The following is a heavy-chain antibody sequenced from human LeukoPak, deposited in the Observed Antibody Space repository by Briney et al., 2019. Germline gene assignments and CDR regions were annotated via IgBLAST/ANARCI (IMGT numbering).Heavy chain of an antibody. CDR3: ARYGSGKNFDY. CDR1: GFIFSNYG. CDR2: IWYDGSQK. D-gene: IGHD3-10*01. Sequence: GGSPRLSCAPSGFIFSNYGIHWVRQAPGKGLEWVAVIWYDGSQKYYADSVKGRFTISRDNSKNTVFLQMNSLRAEDTAVYYCARYGSGKNFDYWGQGTPVTVSS. V-gene: IGHV3-33*01. J-gene: IGHJ4*02.